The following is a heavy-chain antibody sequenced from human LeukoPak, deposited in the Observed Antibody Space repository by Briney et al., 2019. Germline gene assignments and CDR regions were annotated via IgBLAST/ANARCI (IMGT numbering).Heavy chain of an antibody. CDR2: ISAYNGNT. J-gene: IGHJ6*04. V-gene: IGHV1-18*04. Sequence: EASVKVSCKASGYTFTRYGISWVRQAPGQGLEWMGWISAYNGNTNYAQKLQGGVTMITDTSTSTAYMELRSLRSDDTAVYYCARVRLGNSSPYYYGMDVWGKGTTVTVSS. CDR1: GYTFTRYG. D-gene: IGHD6-13*01. CDR3: ARVRLGNSSPYYYGMDV.